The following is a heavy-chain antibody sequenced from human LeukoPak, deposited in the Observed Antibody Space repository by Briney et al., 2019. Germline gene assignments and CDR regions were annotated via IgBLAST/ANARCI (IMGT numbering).Heavy chain of an antibody. Sequence: SETLSLTCTVSGGSIRSFYWSWIRQPPGKGLEWIGYIFYSGSTNYNPSLKSRVTISVDTSKNQFSLKLSSVTAADTAVYYCARHGTGYYFFDYWGQGTLVTVSS. V-gene: IGHV4-59*08. CDR1: GGSIRSFY. D-gene: IGHD3/OR15-3a*01. CDR2: IFYSGST. CDR3: ARHGTGYYFFDY. J-gene: IGHJ4*02.